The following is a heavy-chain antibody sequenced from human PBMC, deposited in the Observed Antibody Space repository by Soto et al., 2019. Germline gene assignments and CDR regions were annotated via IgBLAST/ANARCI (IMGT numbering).Heavy chain of an antibody. Sequence: WGSLTLTCAASGGSFSGYYWTWIRQPPGKGLEWIGEINHSGSTNYNPSLKSRVTISVDTSKNQFSPKLSSVTAADTAVYYCAEKSTTAYYWGQGTRVTVSS. V-gene: IGHV4-34*01. J-gene: IGHJ4*02. CDR1: GGSFSGYY. D-gene: IGHD1-26*01. CDR2: INHSGST. CDR3: AEKSTTAYY.